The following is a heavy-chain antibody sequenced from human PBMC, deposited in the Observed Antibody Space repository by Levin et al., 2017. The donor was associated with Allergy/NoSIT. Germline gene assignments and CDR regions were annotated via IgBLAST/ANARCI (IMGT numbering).Heavy chain of an antibody. V-gene: IGHV4-39*06. J-gene: IGHJ2*01. D-gene: IGHD2-21*01. CDR1: GGSITSSDYY. CDR2: IYYSGYT. CDR3: TRHLFIYVKTYSHFDL. Sequence: SPTLSLTCTVPGGSITSSDYYWGWIRQPPGKGLEWIASIYYSGYTYHSPSLKSRVTMSIHTSTNQFALKLNSVTTADTAVYYCTRHLFIYVKTYSHFDLWGRGTLVTVSS.